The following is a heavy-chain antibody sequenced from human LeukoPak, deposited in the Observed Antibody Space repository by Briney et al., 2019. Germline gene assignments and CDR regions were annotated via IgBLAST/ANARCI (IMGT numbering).Heavy chain of an antibody. D-gene: IGHD3-22*01. CDR2: ISNSGNTI. V-gene: IGHV3-48*04. CDR3: SAGEGYYDSSDYYSAWAFNV. J-gene: IGHJ3*01. Sequence: GGSLRLSCAASGFTFSSYAMSWVRQAPGKGLEWVSYISNSGNTIYYADSVKGRFTISRDNAKNSLYLQMNSLRAEDTAVYYCSAGEGYYDSSDYYSAWAFNVWGQGTMVTVSS. CDR1: GFTFSSYA.